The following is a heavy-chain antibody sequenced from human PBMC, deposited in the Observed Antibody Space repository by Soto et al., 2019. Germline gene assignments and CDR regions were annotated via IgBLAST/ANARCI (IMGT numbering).Heavy chain of an antibody. Sequence: GGSLRLSCAASGFTFSSYAMHWVRQAPGKGLEWVANIKYDGSEIYYVDSVKGRFTISRNNAKSSLYLQMNSLRAEDTALYYCARDQVAVTGTPAFDCWGKGTLVTVSS. CDR2: IKYDGSEI. CDR1: GFTFSSYA. CDR3: ARDQVAVTGTPAFDC. V-gene: IGHV3-7*01. J-gene: IGHJ4*02. D-gene: IGHD6-19*01.